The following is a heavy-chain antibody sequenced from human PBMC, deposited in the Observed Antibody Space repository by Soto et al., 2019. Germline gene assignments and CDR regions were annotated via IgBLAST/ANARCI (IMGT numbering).Heavy chain of an antibody. CDR1: GFTFSSYW. CDR2: INSDGSST. Sequence: EVQLVESGGGLVQPGGSLRLSCAASGFTFSSYWMHWVRQAPGKGLVWVSRINSDGSSTSYADSVKGRFTISRDNAKNTLYLQMNSLRAEDTAVYYCARGDSSSWYLYYYGMDVWGQGTTVTVSS. V-gene: IGHV3-74*01. D-gene: IGHD6-13*01. J-gene: IGHJ6*02. CDR3: ARGDSSSWYLYYYGMDV.